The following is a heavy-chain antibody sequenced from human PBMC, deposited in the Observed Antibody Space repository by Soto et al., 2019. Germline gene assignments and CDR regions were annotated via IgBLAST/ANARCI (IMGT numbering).Heavy chain of an antibody. CDR1: GGTFSSYA. CDR2: IVPIVDTS. Sequence: QVQLVQSGAEVRQPASSVKVSCKTSGGTFSSYAISWVRQAPGQGLEWMGGIVPIVDTSTYAQKFQGRVTITADESTSTVYRELTSRSSDDPAVYYGVRVEATPGYPANWGQGTLVTVSS. D-gene: IGHD5-12*01. J-gene: IGHJ4*02. CDR3: VRVEATPGYPAN. V-gene: IGHV1-69*12.